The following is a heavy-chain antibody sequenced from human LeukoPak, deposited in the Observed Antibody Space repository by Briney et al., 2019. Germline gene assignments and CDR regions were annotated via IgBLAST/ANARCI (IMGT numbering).Heavy chain of an antibody. J-gene: IGHJ4*02. D-gene: IGHD3-22*01. Sequence: GASVKVSCKASGYTFTGYYMHWVRQAPGQGLEWMGWINPNSGGTNYAQKFQGRVTMTRDTSISTAYMELSRLRSDDTAVYYCARGPMIVVVDFDYWGQGTLVTVSS. V-gene: IGHV1-2*02. CDR2: INPNSGGT. CDR3: ARGPMIVVVDFDY. CDR1: GYTFTGYY.